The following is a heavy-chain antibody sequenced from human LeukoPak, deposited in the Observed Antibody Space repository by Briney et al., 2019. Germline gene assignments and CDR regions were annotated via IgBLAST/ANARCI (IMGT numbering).Heavy chain of an antibody. Sequence: SVKVSCKASGGTFSSYAISWVRQAPGQGLEWMGRIIPIFGTANYAQKFQGRVTITTDESTSTAYMELSSLISEDTAAYYCARGYYYDSSGYYWSFDPWGQGTLVTVSS. D-gene: IGHD3-22*01. J-gene: IGHJ5*02. CDR2: IIPIFGTA. V-gene: IGHV1-69*05. CDR1: GGTFSSYA. CDR3: ARGYYYDSSGYYWSFDP.